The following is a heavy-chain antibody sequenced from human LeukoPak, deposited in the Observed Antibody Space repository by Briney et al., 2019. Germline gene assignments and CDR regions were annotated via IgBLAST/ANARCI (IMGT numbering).Heavy chain of an antibody. CDR1: GYTFTGYY. CDR3: ARAGIVGAKTLGLRSDFDI. Sequence: RASVKVSCKASGYTFTGYYMHWVRQAPGQGLEWMGWINHNSGGTNYAHKFKGWVTMTRGTSNNTAYMELNRLRSDDTAVYYCARAGIVGAKTLGLRSDFDIWGQGTMVTVSS. D-gene: IGHD1-26*01. V-gene: IGHV1-2*04. CDR2: INHNSGGT. J-gene: IGHJ3*02.